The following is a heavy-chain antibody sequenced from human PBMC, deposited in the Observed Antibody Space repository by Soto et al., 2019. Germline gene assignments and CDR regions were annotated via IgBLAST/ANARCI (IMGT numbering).Heavy chain of an antibody. J-gene: IGHJ4*02. CDR3: ARYGVAAAY. CDR2: MNPNSGTT. Sequence: ASVKGSCKASGYTFTTFNINWVRQATGQGLEWMGWMNPNSGTTGCAQKFQDRLTLTRDTSITTAYMELNSLTSDDTAVYFCARYGVAAAYWGQGTQVTVSS. CDR1: GYTFTTFN. V-gene: IGHV1-8*02. D-gene: IGHD6-25*01.